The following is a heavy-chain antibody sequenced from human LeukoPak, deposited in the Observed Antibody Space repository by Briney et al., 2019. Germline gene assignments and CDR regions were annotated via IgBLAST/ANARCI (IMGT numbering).Heavy chain of an antibody. J-gene: IGHJ6*02. CDR1: GYTFTGYY. D-gene: IGHD3-22*01. CDR3: AGVSYDSSGLDYYGMDV. Sequence: ASVKVSCKASGYTFTGYYMHWVRQAPGQGLEWMGWINPNSGGTNYAQKFQGRVTMTRDTSISTAYMELSRLRSDDTAVYYCAGVSYDSSGLDYYGMDVWGQGTTVTVSS. V-gene: IGHV1-2*02. CDR2: INPNSGGT.